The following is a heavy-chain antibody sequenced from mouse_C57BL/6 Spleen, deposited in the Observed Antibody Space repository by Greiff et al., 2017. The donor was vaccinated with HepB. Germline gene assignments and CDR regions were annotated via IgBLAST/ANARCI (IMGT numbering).Heavy chain of an antibody. CDR2: IYPGDGDT. CDR3: ARSLHGKDAMDY. V-gene: IGHV1-80*01. CDR1: GYAFSSYW. Sequence: QVQLQQSGAELVKPGASVKISCKASGYAFSSYWMNWVKQRPGKGLEWIGQIYPGDGDTNYNGKFKGKATLTADKSSSTAYMQLSSLTSEDSAVYFCARSLHGKDAMDYWGQGTSVTVSS. D-gene: IGHD2-1*01. J-gene: IGHJ4*01.